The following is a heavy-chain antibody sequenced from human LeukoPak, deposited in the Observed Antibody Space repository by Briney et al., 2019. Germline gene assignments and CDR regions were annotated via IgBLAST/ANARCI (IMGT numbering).Heavy chain of an antibody. Sequence: GGSLRLSCAGSGFSFKNYAVSWVRQAPGKGLEWVSSISNGGGFKSYADSLEGRFAISRENAKNSLYLQMNSLRAEDTAVYYCATEYSDNSGYCFHWGQGTLVTVSS. J-gene: IGHJ4*02. CDR2: ISNGGGFK. CDR1: GFSFKNYA. D-gene: IGHD3-22*01. V-gene: IGHV3-21*01. CDR3: ATEYSDNSGYCFH.